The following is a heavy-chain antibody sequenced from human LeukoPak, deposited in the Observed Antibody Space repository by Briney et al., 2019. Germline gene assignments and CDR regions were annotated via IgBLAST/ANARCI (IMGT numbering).Heavy chain of an antibody. J-gene: IGHJ4*02. Sequence: PSETLSLTCTVSGGSISSSSYSWGWIRQPPGKGLEWIGSIYYSGSTNYNPSLKSRLTMSVDTSKNQFSLKLSSVTAADTAVYYCAGLGSDYYFDYWGQGTLVTVSS. CDR2: IYYSGST. CDR3: AGLGSDYYFDY. D-gene: IGHD3-10*02. V-gene: IGHV4-39*07. CDR1: GGSISSSSYS.